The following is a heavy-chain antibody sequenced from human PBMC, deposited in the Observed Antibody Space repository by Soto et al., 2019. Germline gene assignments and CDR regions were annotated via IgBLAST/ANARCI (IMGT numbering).Heavy chain of an antibody. CDR3: AKSLWALLLVFYYMDV. CDR2: ISYDGSNK. V-gene: IGHV3-30*18. CDR1: GFTFSSYG. Sequence: GGSLRLSCAASGFTFSSYGMHWVRQAPGKGLEWVAVISYDGSNKYYADSVKGRFTISRDNSKNTLYLQMNSLRAEDTAVYYCAKSLWALLLVFYYMDVWGKGTTVTVSS. J-gene: IGHJ6*03. D-gene: IGHD2-15*01.